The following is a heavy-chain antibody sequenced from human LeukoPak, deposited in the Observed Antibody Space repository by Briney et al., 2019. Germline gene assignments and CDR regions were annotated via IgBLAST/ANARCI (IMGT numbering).Heavy chain of an antibody. J-gene: IGHJ6*02. CDR2: ISSSSSYI. CDR3: ASLHLNNGYPMDV. CDR1: GFTFSSYS. V-gene: IGHV3-21*01. D-gene: IGHD5-12*01. Sequence: GGSLRLSCAASGFTFSSYSMNWVRQAPGKGLEWVSSISSSSSYIYYADSVKGRFTISRGNAKNSLYLQMNSLRAEDTAVYYCASLHLNNGYPMDVWGQGTTVTVSS.